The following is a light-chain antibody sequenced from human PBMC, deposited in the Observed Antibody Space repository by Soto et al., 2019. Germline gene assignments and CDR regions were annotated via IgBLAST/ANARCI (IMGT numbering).Light chain of an antibody. CDR2: EVT. Sequence: QSALTQPASVSGSPGQSITISCTGTSSDVGAHDFVSWYQHHPDKAPKVIIFEVTKRPSGVSDRFSGSKTGNTASLTISGLQAEDAADYYCTSYTLSKTEIFGGGTKVTVL. CDR3: TSYTLSKTEI. J-gene: IGLJ2*01. CDR1: SSDVGAHDF. V-gene: IGLV2-14*01.